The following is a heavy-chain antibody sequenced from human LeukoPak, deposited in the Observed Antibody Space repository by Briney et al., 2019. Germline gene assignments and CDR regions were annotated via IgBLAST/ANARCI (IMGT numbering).Heavy chain of an antibody. J-gene: IGHJ4*02. D-gene: IGHD2-15*01. CDR1: GFTFGDYA. CDR2: IRSKAYGGTT. V-gene: IGHV3-49*04. CDR3: TREGIVVVVAANYFDY. Sequence: GGSLRLSCTASGFTFGDYAMSWVRQAPGKGLEWVGFIRSKAYGGTTEYAASVKGRFTISRDDSKSIAYLQMNSLKTEDTAVYYCTREGIVVVVAANYFDYWGQGTLVTVSS.